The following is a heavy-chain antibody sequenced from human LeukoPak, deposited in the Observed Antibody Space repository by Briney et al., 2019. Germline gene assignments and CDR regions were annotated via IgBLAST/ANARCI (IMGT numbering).Heavy chain of an antibody. CDR1: GFTFSSYG. V-gene: IGHV3-30*18. J-gene: IGHJ1*01. CDR2: ISHDGSNK. D-gene: IGHD3-22*01. Sequence: GGSLRLSCAASGFTFSSYGMHWVRQAPGKGLEWVAVISHDGSNKYYAVSVKGRFTISRDNSKNTLYLQMNSLRAEDTAVYYCAKDIYYYDSSRCFQHWGQGTLVTVSS. CDR3: AKDIYYYDSSRCFQH.